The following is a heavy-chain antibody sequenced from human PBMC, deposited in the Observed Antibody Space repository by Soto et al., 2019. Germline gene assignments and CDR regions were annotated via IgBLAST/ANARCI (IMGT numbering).Heavy chain of an antibody. V-gene: IGHV3-30*18. CDR1: GFTFSSYG. J-gene: IGHJ4*02. Sequence: GGSLRLSCGASGFTFSSYGIHWGRQAQGKGLEWVAVISYDGSNKYYADSVKGRFTISRDNSKNTLYLQMNSLRAEDTAVYYCAKDQADVLLWFGELSAFDYWGQGTLVTVSS. D-gene: IGHD3-10*01. CDR3: AKDQADVLLWFGELSAFDY. CDR2: ISYDGSNK.